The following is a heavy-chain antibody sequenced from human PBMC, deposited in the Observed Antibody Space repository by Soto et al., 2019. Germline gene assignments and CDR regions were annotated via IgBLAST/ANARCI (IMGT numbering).Heavy chain of an antibody. V-gene: IGHV1-18*04. CDR3: ARGPTGIAAAGNWDYYYYGMDV. D-gene: IGHD6-13*01. CDR2: ISAYNGNT. J-gene: IGHJ6*02. Sequence: QVQLVQSGAEVKKPGASVKVSCKASGYTFTSYGISWVRQAPGQGLEWMGWISAYNGNTNYAQKLQGRVTMTTDTYTSTAYMELRSLRSDDTAVYYCARGPTGIAAAGNWDYYYYGMDVWGQGTTVTVSS. CDR1: GYTFTSYG.